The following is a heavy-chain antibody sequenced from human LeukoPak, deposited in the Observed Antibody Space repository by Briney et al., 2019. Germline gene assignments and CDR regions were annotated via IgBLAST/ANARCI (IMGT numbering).Heavy chain of an antibody. Sequence: ASVKVSCKASGYTFTSYAMHWVRQAPGQRLEWMGWIDAGNGNTKYSQKSQGRVTITRDTSASTAYMELSSLRSEDTAVYYCARVSRVFTLDPWGQGTLVTVSS. J-gene: IGHJ5*02. CDR2: IDAGNGNT. CDR3: ARVSRVFTLDP. CDR1: GYTFTSYA. V-gene: IGHV1-3*01. D-gene: IGHD6-13*01.